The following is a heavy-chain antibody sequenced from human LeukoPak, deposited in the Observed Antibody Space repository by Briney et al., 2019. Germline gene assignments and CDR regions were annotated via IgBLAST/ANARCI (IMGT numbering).Heavy chain of an antibody. CDR1: GFTLDDYG. CDR2: INWNGNST. J-gene: IGHJ5*02. Sequence: GGSLRLSCAASGFTLDDYGMTWVRQAPGKELEWVSGINWNGNSTGYADSVKGRFTISRDNAKSSLYLQMNSLRVEDTALYYCARDRLTIFGVGGNWFDPWGQGTLVTVSS. V-gene: IGHV3-20*04. D-gene: IGHD3-3*01. CDR3: ARDRLTIFGVGGNWFDP.